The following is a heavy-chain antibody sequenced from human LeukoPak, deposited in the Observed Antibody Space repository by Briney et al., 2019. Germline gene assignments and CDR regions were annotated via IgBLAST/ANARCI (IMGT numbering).Heavy chain of an antibody. CDR1: GYSFTSYW. D-gene: IGHD1-26*01. V-gene: IGHV5-51*01. CDR3: ARYDSGSYHDFDY. J-gene: IGHJ4*02. Sequence: GESLKISCKGSGYSFTSYWIGWVRQMPGKGLEWMGIVYPGDSDTRYSPSLQGQVTMSADKSISTAYLQWSSLKASDTAMYYCARYDSGSYHDFDYWGQGTLVTVSS. CDR2: VYPGDSDT.